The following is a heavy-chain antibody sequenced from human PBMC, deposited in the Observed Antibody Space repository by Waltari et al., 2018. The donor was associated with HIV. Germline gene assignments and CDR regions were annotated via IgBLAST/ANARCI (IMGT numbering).Heavy chain of an antibody. CDR3: ARPQGGGKTVTTYNWFDP. V-gene: IGHV4-39*01. J-gene: IGHJ5*02. CDR2: IYYSGST. D-gene: IGHD4-17*01. Sequence: QLQLQESGPGLVKPSETLSLTCTVSGGSISSSSYYWGWIRPPPGKGLAWIGSIYYSGSTYYNPSLKSRVTISVDTSKNQFSLKLSSVTAADTAVYYCARPQGGGKTVTTYNWFDPWGQGTLVTVSS. CDR1: GGSISSSSYY.